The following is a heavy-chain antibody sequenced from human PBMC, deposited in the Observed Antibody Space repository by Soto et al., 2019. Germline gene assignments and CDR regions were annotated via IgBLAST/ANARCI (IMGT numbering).Heavy chain of an antibody. CDR2: MNPNSGNT. CDR1: GYTFTSYD. J-gene: IGHJ3*02. CDR3: AMYSSSSWEGSAFDI. V-gene: IGHV1-8*01. Sequence: ASVKVSCKASGYTFTSYDINWVRQSAGQGLEWMGWMNPNSGNTGYAQKFQGRVTMTRNTSISTAYMELSSLRSEDTAVYYCAMYSSSSWEGSAFDIWGQGTMVTVS. D-gene: IGHD6-6*01.